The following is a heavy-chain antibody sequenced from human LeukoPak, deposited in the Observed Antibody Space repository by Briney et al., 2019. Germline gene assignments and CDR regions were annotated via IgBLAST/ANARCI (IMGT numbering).Heavy chain of an antibody. Sequence: ASVKVSCKASGYTFTSYGISWVRQAPGQGLEWMGWISAYNGNTNYAQKLQGRVTMTTDTSTSTAYMELRSLRSDDTAVYYCAREHCSSTSCYIYYYYYMDVWGKGTTVTVSS. CDR2: ISAYNGNT. CDR1: GYTFTSYG. V-gene: IGHV1-18*01. D-gene: IGHD2-2*02. CDR3: AREHCSSTSCYIYYYYYMDV. J-gene: IGHJ6*03.